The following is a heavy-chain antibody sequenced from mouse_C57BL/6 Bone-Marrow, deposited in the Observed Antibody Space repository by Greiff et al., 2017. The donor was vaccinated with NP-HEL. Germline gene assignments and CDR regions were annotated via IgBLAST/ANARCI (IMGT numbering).Heavy chain of an antibody. J-gene: IGHJ3*01. D-gene: IGHD1-2*01. CDR1: GYTFTDYN. CDR2: INPNNGGT. Sequence: EVQLQQSGPELVKPGASVKMSCKASGYTFTDYNMHWVKQSHGKSLEWIGYINPNNGGTSYNQKFKGKATLTVNKSSSTAYMELRSLTSEDSAVYYCARDGVYYGSFAYWGQGTLVTVSA. CDR3: ARDGVYYGSFAY. V-gene: IGHV1-22*01.